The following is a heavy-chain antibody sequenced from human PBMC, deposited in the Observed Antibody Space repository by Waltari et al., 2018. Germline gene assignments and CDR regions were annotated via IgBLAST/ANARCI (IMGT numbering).Heavy chain of an antibody. CDR3: AAATYYYDSSGYYSTKYYFDY. CDR1: GFTVSSNY. CDR2: IYSGGST. V-gene: IGHV3-53*01. D-gene: IGHD3-22*01. Sequence: EVQLVESGGGLIQPGGSLRLSCAASGFTVSSNYMSWVRQAPGKGLEWVSVIYSGGSTYYADSVKGRFTISRDNSKNTLYLQMNSLRAEDTAVYYCAAATYYYDSSGYYSTKYYFDYWGQGTLVTVSS. J-gene: IGHJ4*02.